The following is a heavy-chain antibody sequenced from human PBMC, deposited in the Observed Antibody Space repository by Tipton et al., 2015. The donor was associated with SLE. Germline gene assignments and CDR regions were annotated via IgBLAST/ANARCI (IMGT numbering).Heavy chain of an antibody. V-gene: IGHV4-34*01. CDR2: INHSGST. Sequence: TLSLTCAVYGGSFSEYCWSWIRQPPGKGLEWIGEINHSGSTTYNPSLKSRVTISVDTSKNQFSLKVRSVTAADTAVFYCARPLEWLSYDAFDFWGQGTMVTVSS. CDR3: ARPLEWLSYDAFDF. CDR1: GGSFSEYC. J-gene: IGHJ3*01. D-gene: IGHD3-3*01.